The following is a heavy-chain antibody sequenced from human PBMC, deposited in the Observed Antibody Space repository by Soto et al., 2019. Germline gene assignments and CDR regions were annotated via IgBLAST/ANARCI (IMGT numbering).Heavy chain of an antibody. CDR1: GGTFSSYA. D-gene: IGHD5-12*01. Sequence: QVQLVQSGAEVKKPGSSVKVSCKASGGTFSSYAISWVRQAPGQGLEWMGGIIPIFGTANYAQKFQGRVTITADEATSTAYMELSSLRSEDTAVYYCARTIRHQHVDIVATPPDYWGQGTLVTVSS. CDR3: ARTIRHQHVDIVATPPDY. V-gene: IGHV1-69*12. CDR2: IIPIFGTA. J-gene: IGHJ4*02.